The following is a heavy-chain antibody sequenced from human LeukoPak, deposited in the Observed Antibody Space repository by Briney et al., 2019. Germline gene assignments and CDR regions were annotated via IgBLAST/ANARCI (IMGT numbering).Heavy chain of an antibody. CDR3: ARDGPVKAFDI. D-gene: IGHD4-23*01. V-gene: IGHV3-23*01. Sequence: GGSLRLSCAASGFTFSNYAMSWVRQAPGKGLAWVSSFSGSGGSTYYADSVKGRFTISRDNAKNSLYLQMNSLRAEDTAVYYCARDGPVKAFDIWGQGTMVTVSS. CDR1: GFTFSNYA. J-gene: IGHJ3*02. CDR2: FSGSGGST.